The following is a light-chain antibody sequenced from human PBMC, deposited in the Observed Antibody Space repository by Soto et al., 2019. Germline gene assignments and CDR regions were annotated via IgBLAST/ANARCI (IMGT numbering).Light chain of an antibody. Sequence: QSVLTQPASVSGSPGQSITISCTGTNIVVGGYNCVSWYQQHPGKAPKLMIYDVTNRPSGVSERFSGSKSGNTASLTIAGLQAEDEADYYCSSYTSRSTLVFGGGTKLTVL. CDR2: DVT. J-gene: IGLJ3*02. CDR3: SSYTSRSTLV. CDR1: NIVVGGYNC. V-gene: IGLV2-14*03.